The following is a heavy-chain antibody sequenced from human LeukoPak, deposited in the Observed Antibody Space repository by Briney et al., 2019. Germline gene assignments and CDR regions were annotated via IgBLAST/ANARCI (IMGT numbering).Heavy chain of an antibody. CDR3: AKGFSDTSGYYFDS. D-gene: IGHD3-22*01. Sequence: PTGGSLRLSCAASGFTFSSCAMSWVRQAPGKGLEWVSAISGSAGSTYHADSVKGRLTISRENSKNTLYLQMNSLRAEDAALYYCAKGFSDTSGYYFDSWGQGTLVTVSS. J-gene: IGHJ4*02. CDR1: GFTFSSCA. CDR2: ISGSAGST. V-gene: IGHV3-23*01.